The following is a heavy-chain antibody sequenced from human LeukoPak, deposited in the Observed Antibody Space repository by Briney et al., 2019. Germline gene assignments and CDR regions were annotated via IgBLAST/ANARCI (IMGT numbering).Heavy chain of an antibody. V-gene: IGHV3-30*18. J-gene: IGHJ4*02. Sequence: GRSLRLSCAASGFTFSSYGMHWVRQAPGKGLEWVAVISYDGSNKYYADSVKGRFTISRDNSKNTLYLQMNSLRAEDTAVYYCVKALRGGNYYDSSGFDYWGQGTLVTVSS. D-gene: IGHD3-22*01. CDR1: GFTFSSYG. CDR3: VKALRGGNYYDSSGFDY. CDR2: ISYDGSNK.